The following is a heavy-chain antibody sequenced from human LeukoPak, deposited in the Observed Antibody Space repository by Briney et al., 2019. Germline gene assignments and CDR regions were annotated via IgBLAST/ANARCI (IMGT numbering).Heavy chain of an antibody. Sequence: GGSLRLSCAASGFIFSSYAMSWVRQAPGKGLEWVSAISGSGGSTYYADSVKGRFTISRDNSKNTLYLQMSSLRAEDTAVFYCAKDSIQGDTALDYWGQGTPVTVSS. CDR3: AKDSIQGDTALDY. CDR2: ISGSGGST. J-gene: IGHJ4*02. CDR1: GFIFSSYA. D-gene: IGHD5-18*01. V-gene: IGHV3-23*01.